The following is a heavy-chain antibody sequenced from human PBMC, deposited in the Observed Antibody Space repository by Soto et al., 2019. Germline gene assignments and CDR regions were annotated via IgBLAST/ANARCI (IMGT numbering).Heavy chain of an antibody. J-gene: IGHJ4*02. CDR3: ARYGTRADW. D-gene: IGHD1-1*01. V-gene: IGHV3-48*03. Sequence: EVQLVESGGGFVQPGGSLRLSCAASGFTFRNYGMNWVRKAPGKGLEWVSYISSSGITTYYADFAAGRFTISRDNAKESLYLHLNSLRVEDTAVYYCARYGTRADWWGLGTQVTVSS. CDR1: GFTFRNYG. CDR2: ISSSGITT.